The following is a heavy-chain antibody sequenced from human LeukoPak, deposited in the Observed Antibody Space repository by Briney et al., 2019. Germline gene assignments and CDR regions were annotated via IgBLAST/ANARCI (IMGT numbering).Heavy chain of an antibody. D-gene: IGHD3-10*01. CDR2: IYSGGST. J-gene: IGHJ4*02. V-gene: IGHV3-53*01. CDR3: ARDLVVRGVGYYFDY. CDR1: GFTVSSNY. Sequence: AGGSLRLSCAASGFTVSSNYMSWVRQAPGKGLEWVSVIYSGGSTYYADSVKGRFTISRDNSKSTLYLQMNSLRAEDTAVYYCARDLVVRGVGYYFDYWGQGTLVTVSS.